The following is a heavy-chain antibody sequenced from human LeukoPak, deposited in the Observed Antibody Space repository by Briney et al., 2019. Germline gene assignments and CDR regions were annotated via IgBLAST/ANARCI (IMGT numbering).Heavy chain of an antibody. V-gene: IGHV1-46*01. Sequence: GASVKVSCKASGYTFTSYYMHWVRQAPGQGLEWMGIINPSGGSTSYAQKFQGRVTMTRDMSTSTVYMELSSLRSEDTAVYYCARAPYYYDSSGYHLGDYWGQGTLVTVSS. D-gene: IGHD3-22*01. CDR2: INPSGGST. J-gene: IGHJ4*02. CDR1: GYTFTSYY. CDR3: ARAPYYYDSSGYHLGDY.